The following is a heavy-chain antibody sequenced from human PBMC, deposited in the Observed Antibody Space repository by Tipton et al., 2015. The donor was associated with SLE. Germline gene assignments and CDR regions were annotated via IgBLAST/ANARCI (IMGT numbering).Heavy chain of an antibody. CDR3: ARDRGWSEDNWFDP. J-gene: IGHJ5*02. Sequence: TLSLTCTVSGGSISSYYWSWIRQPPGKGLEWIGYIYYSGSTNYNPSLKSRVTISVDTSKNQFSLKLSSVTAADTAVYYCARDRGWSEDNWFDPWGQGTLVTVSS. D-gene: IGHD6-19*01. V-gene: IGHV4-59*12. CDR2: IYYSGST. CDR1: GGSISSYY.